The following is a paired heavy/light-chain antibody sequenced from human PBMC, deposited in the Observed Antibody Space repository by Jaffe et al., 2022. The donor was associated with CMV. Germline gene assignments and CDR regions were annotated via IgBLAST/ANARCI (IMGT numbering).Light chain of an antibody. CDR2: GAS. Sequence: EIVLTQSPGTLSLSPGEGATLSCRASQSVSSKLAWYQRKPGQAPRLLVYGASTRATGIPDRFSGSGSGTDFTLTISSLEPEDFALYYCQQYGSSPTTFGPGTRVDI. CDR3: QQYGSSPTT. V-gene: IGKV3-20*01. J-gene: IGKJ3*01. CDR1: QSVSSK.
Heavy chain of an antibody. CDR2: IGDSGSNT. V-gene: IGHV3-23*01. J-gene: IGHJ4*01. D-gene: IGHD1-1*01. CDR1: GFTFSSYA. CDR3: AKEILGIGTPVFDS. Sequence: EVQLMESGGGLVQPGGSLRLSCAGSGFTFSSYAMSWVRQAPGKGLEWVSGIGDSGSNTYYPDSVKGRLTISRDNSKNTLFLQMNSLRVEDTAVYYCAKEILGIGTPVFDSWGHGTLVTVSS.